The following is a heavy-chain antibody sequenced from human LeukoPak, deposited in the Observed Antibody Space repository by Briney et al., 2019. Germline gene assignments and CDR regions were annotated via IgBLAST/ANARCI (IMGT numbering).Heavy chain of an antibody. CDR3: ARGGSSWIRRFDP. J-gene: IGHJ5*02. Sequence: SQTLSLTCTVSGDSISSGVYYWSWIRQPAGKGLEWIGEIYHSGSTNYNPSLKSRVTISVDKSKNQFSLKLSSVTAADTAVYYCARGGSSWIRRFDPWGQGTLVTVSS. CDR1: GDSISSGVYY. D-gene: IGHD6-13*01. V-gene: IGHV4-61*09. CDR2: IYHSGST.